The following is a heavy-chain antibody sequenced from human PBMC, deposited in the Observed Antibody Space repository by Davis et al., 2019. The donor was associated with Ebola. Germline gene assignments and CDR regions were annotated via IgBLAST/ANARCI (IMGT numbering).Heavy chain of an antibody. CDR1: GGSISSGGYY. D-gene: IGHD3-3*01. CDR2: IYYSGST. V-gene: IGHV4-31*03. Sequence: MPSETLSLTCTVSGGSISSGGYYWSWIRQHPGKGLEWIGYIYYSGSTYYNPSLKSRVTISVDTSKNQFSLKLSSVTAADTAVYYCARSGAITIFGVVIPGGDYGMDVWGQGTTVTVSS. J-gene: IGHJ6*02. CDR3: ARSGAITIFGVVIPGGDYGMDV.